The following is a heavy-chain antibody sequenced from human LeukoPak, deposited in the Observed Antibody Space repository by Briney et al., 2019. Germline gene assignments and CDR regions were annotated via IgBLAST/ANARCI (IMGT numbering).Heavy chain of an antibody. V-gene: IGHV3-66*04. CDR1: GFTVSSNY. J-gene: IGHJ5*02. Sequence: GGSLRLSCAASGFTVSSNYMSWVRQAPGKGLEWVSVIYSGGSTYYADSVKGRFTISRDNSKNTLYLQMNSLRAEDTAVYYCARLDCGGNWFDPWGQGTLVTVSS. D-gene: IGHD4-23*01. CDR3: ARLDCGGNWFDP. CDR2: IYSGGST.